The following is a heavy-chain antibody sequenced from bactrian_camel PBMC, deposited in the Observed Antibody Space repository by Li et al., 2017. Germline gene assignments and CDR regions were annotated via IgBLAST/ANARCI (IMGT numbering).Heavy chain of an antibody. J-gene: IGHJ4*01. V-gene: IGHV3S9*01. Sequence: HVQLVESGGDSVQVGGSLRLSCEASGFTLSNFCVGWCRKTPGRECEEVGGIDGDGRISYSPFLKGRFTISEDDGKNTLYLQMNSLKPEDTDMYFCAADPTHGSRYRCGHPHRFRNWGQGTQVTVS. D-gene: IGHD2*01. CDR2: IDGDGRI. CDR1: GFTLSNFC. CDR3: AADPTHGSRYRCGHPHRFRN.